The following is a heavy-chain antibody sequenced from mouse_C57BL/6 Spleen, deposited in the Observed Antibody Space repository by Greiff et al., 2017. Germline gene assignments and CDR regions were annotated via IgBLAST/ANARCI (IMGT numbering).Heavy chain of an antibody. CDR2: IDPSDSYT. CDR1: GYTFTSYW. Sequence: QVQLQQPGAELVMPGASVKLSCKASGYTFTSYWMHWVKQRPGQGLEWIGEIDPSDSYTNYNQKFKGKSTLTVDKSSSTAYMQLSSLTSEDSAVYYCARWGSSPSYYFDYWGKGTTLTVSS. D-gene: IGHD1-1*01. J-gene: IGHJ2*01. CDR3: ARWGSSPSYYFDY. V-gene: IGHV1-69*01.